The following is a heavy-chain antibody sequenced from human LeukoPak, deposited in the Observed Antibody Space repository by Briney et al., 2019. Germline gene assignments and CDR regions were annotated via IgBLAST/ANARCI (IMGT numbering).Heavy chain of an antibody. J-gene: IGHJ4*02. D-gene: IGHD6-19*01. V-gene: IGHV4-59*01. CDR1: GGSISSYY. CDR2: IYYSGST. CDR3: ARARPYKSSSSGWPILDY. Sequence: SETLSPTCTVSGGSISSYYWSWIRQPPGKGLEWIGYIYYSGSTNYNPSLKSRVTISVDTSKNQFSLKLSSVTAADTAVYYCARARPYKSSSSGWPILDYWGQGTLVTVSS.